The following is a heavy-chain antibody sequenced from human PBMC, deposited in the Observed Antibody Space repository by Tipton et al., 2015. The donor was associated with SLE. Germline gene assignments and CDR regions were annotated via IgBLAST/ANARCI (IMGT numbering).Heavy chain of an antibody. CDR1: GGSISSGGYY. CDR2: IYYSGST. Sequence: TLSLTCTVSGGSISSGGYYWSWIRQHPGKGLEWIGYIYYSGSTYYNPSLQSRVTISVDTSKNQFSLKLSSVTAADTAVYYCAREVAYSSGWDAFDIWGQGTMVTVPS. D-gene: IGHD6-19*01. V-gene: IGHV4-31*03. J-gene: IGHJ3*02. CDR3: AREVAYSSGWDAFDI.